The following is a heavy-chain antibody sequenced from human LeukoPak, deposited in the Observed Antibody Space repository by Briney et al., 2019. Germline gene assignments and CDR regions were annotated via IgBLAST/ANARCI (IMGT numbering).Heavy chain of an antibody. V-gene: IGHV1-46*01. D-gene: IGHD2-2*01. CDR1: GYTFTSYY. Sequence: ASVKVSCKASGYTFTSYYMHWVRQAPGQGLEWMGIINPSGGSTSYAQKFQGRVTMTRDTSTSTVYMELSSLRSEDTAVYYCARGDIVVVPAAYKFDPWGQGTLVTVSS. CDR3: ARGDIVVVPAAYKFDP. J-gene: IGHJ5*02. CDR2: INPSGGST.